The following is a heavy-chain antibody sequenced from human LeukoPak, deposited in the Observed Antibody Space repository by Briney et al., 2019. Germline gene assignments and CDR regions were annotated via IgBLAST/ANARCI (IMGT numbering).Heavy chain of an antibody. J-gene: IGHJ4*02. D-gene: IGHD2-2*01. V-gene: IGHV4-39*01. Sequence: PSETLSLTCTVSDGSISSSNYYWDWIRQAPGKGLEWIANIHYGGSTAYKPSLKSRVTISVDKSKRQISLKLRSVTAADTAVYARRGCCGDISCYRPPAFDYWGQGILVTVSS. CDR2: IHYGGST. CDR1: DGSISSSNYY. CDR3: RGCCGDISCYRPPAFDY.